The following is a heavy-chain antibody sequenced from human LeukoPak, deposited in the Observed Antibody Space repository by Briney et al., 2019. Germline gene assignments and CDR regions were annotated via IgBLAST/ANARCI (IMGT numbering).Heavy chain of an antibody. D-gene: IGHD1-1*01. V-gene: IGHV3-48*04. J-gene: IGHJ4*02. CDR3: ARCTTGRTFGSLREIKRSREIDY. CDR2: IDTGTSTI. CDR1: GFTFSTYS. Sequence: GGSLRLSCAASGFTFSTYSMNWVRQAPGKGLEWASYIDTGTSTIYYADSVKGRFTISRDNAKNSLYLQMNSLRVEDTAVYYCARCTTGRTFGSLREIKRSREIDYWGQGTLVTVSS.